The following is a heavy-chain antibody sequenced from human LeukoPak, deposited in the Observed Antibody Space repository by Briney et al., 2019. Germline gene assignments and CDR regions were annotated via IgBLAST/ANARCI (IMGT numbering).Heavy chain of an antibody. Sequence: GASVKVSCKASGYTFTSYGISWVRQAPGQGLEWMGWISVYNGNTNYAQKLQGRVTMTTDTSTSTAYMELRSLRSDDTAVYYCARDKTPGPTLGAFDIWGQGTMVTVSS. D-gene: IGHD1-14*01. V-gene: IGHV1-18*01. CDR3: ARDKTPGPTLGAFDI. J-gene: IGHJ3*02. CDR1: GYTFTSYG. CDR2: ISVYNGNT.